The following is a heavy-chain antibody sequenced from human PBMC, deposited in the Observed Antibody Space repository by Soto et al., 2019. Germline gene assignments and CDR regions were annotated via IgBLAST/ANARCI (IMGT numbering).Heavy chain of an antibody. CDR2: IYHSGST. CDR1: GGSISSGGYS. D-gene: IGHD4-17*01. J-gene: IGHJ4*02. Sequence: LSLTCAVSGGSISSGGYSWSWIRQPPGKGLEWIGYIYHSGSTYYNPSLKSRVTISVDTSKNQFSLKLSSVTAADTAVYYCARVYGDYLDYWGQGTLVTVSS. V-gene: IGHV4-30-2*01. CDR3: ARVYGDYLDY.